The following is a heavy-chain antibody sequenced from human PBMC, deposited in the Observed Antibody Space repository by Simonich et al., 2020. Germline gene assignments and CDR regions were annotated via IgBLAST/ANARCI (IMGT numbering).Heavy chain of an antibody. D-gene: IGHD3-3*01. CDR2: SNTNSGGT. Sequence: QVQLVQSGAEVKKPVASVKVSCKASGYTFTGYYMHWVRQAPGQWLEWMGWSNTNSGGTNYAQKFQGRVTMTRETSISTAYMELSRLRSDDTAVYYCARGGVQYYYYYMDVWGKGTTVTVSS. V-gene: IGHV1-2*02. CDR3: ARGGVQYYYYYMDV. J-gene: IGHJ6*03. CDR1: GYTFTGYY.